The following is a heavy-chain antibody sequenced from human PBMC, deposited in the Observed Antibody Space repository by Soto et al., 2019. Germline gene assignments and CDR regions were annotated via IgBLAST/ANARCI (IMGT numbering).Heavy chain of an antibody. J-gene: IGHJ4*02. D-gene: IGHD2-15*01. CDR2: IYYSGST. CDR3: ASPSPRVVAAIVGPFDY. CDR1: GGSISSSSYY. V-gene: IGHV4-39*01. Sequence: QLQLQESGPGLVKPSETLSLTCTVSGGSISSSSYYWGWIRQPPGKGLEWIGSIYYSGSTYYNPSLKSRVTISVDTSKNQFSLKLSSVTAADTAVYYCASPSPRVVAAIVGPFDYWGQGTLVTVSS.